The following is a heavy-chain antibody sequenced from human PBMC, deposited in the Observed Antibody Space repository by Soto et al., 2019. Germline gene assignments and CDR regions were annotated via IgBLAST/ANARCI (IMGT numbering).Heavy chain of an antibody. V-gene: IGHV3-74*01. Sequence: GGSLRLSCAASGFTFSSYWMHWVRQAPGKGLVWVSRINSDGSSTSYADSVKGRFTISRDNAKNTLYLQMNSLRAEDTAVYYCARERRKLLWFGENGMDVWGQGTTVTVSS. CDR2: INSDGSST. D-gene: IGHD3-10*01. J-gene: IGHJ6*02. CDR3: ARERRKLLWFGENGMDV. CDR1: GFTFSSYW.